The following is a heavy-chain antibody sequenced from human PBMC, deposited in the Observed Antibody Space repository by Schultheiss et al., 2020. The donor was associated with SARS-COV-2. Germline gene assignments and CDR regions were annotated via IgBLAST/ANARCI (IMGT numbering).Heavy chain of an antibody. CDR3: ATPHYYDSFDI. J-gene: IGHJ3*02. D-gene: IGHD3-22*01. CDR1: GFTFSSYG. CDR2: IWYDGSNK. Sequence: GGSLRLSCAASGFTFSSYGMHWVHQAPGKGLEWVAVIWYDGSNKYYADSVKGRFTISRDNSKNTLYLQMNSLRAEDTAVYYCATPHYYDSFDIWGQGTMVTVSS. V-gene: IGHV3-30*02.